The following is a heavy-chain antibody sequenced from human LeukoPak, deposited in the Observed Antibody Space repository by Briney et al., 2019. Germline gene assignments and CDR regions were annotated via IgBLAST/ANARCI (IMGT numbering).Heavy chain of an antibody. D-gene: IGHD4-17*01. Sequence: GGSLRLSCAASGFTFSNYWMHWVRQVPGKGLEFVSRINGDGSSTNYADSVKGRFTISRDNSKNTLYLQMNSLRADDTAMYHCARPAGDYARGGFDIWGQGTLVTVSS. J-gene: IGHJ3*02. CDR2: INGDGSST. CDR3: ARPAGDYARGGFDI. CDR1: GFTFSNYW. V-gene: IGHV3-74*01.